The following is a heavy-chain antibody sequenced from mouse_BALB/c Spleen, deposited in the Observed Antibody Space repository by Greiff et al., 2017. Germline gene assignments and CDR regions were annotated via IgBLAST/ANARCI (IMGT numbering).Heavy chain of an antibody. CDR2: INPSTGYT. J-gene: IGHJ4*01. Sequence: QVQLQQSGAELAKPGASVKMSCKASGYTFTSYWMHWVNQRPGQGLEWIGYINPSTGYTEYNQKFKDKATLTADKSSSTAYMQLSSLTSEDSAVYYCARRGSIYYGNYYAMDYWGQGTSVTVSS. D-gene: IGHD2-1*01. CDR1: GYTFTSYW. CDR3: ARRGSIYYGNYYAMDY. V-gene: IGHV1-7*01.